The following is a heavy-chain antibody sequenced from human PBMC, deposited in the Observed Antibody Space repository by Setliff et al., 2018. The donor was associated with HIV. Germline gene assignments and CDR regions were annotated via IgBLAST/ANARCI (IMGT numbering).Heavy chain of an antibody. CDR1: GYTLTAYG. Sequence: ASVKVSCRISGYTLTAYGLNWVRQAPGQGPEWMGWFTSYNNQAEYAPKFQGRVTMTIDTSTSTAYMELRNLKYDDTAVYYCARGGDPPYYFLGMDVWGQGTTVTVSS. CDR2: FTSYNNQA. J-gene: IGHJ6*02. CDR3: ARGGDPPYYFLGMDV. D-gene: IGHD3-10*01. V-gene: IGHV1-18*01.